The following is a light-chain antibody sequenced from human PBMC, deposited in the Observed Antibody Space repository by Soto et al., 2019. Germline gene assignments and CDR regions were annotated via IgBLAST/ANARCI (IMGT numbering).Light chain of an antibody. CDR1: SSNIESNT. V-gene: IGLV1-44*01. CDR2: TND. CDR3: LAWDDSLNGNL. J-gene: IGLJ1*01. Sequence: QSGLTQPPSASGTPGQRVTISCSGSSSNIESNTVYWYQQLPGMAPRLLIHTNDRRPSGVPDRFSGSKSGTSASLAISGLQSEDEADYYCLAWDDSLNGNLFGTGTKVTV.